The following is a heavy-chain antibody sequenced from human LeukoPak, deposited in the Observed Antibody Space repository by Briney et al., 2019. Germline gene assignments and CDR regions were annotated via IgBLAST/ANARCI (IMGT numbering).Heavy chain of an antibody. CDR1: SDSISNSAYH. J-gene: IGHJ4*02. CDR3: ARLLVGVITTHSGDC. V-gene: IGHV4-39*01. D-gene: IGHD3-22*01. CDR2: IYYNRGT. Sequence: PSETLSLTCTVSSDSISNSAYHWGWIRQPPGRGLEWLGTIYYNRGTYYNPSLKSRVTISVDTSKNQFSLKLSSVTAADTAVYYCARLLVGVITTHSGDCWGQGTLVTVSS.